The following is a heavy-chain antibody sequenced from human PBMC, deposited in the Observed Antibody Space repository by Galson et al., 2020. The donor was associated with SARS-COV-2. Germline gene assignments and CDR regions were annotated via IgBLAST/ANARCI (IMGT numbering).Heavy chain of an antibody. J-gene: IGHJ4*02. CDR3: ARQANDYYGSGEFDY. D-gene: IGHD3-10*01. V-gene: IGHV5-51*01. CDR1: GYSFTSYW. Sequence: GESLKISCKGSGYSFTSYWIGWVRQMPGKGLEWMGIIYPGDSDTRYSPSFQGQVTISADKSISTAYLQWSSLKASDTAMYYCARQANDYYGSGEFDYWGQGTLVTVSS. CDR2: IYPGDSDT.